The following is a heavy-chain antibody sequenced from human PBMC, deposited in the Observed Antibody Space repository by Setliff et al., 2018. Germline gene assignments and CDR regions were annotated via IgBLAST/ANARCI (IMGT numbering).Heavy chain of an antibody. V-gene: IGHV3-23*01. CDR3: VKGTLPYCTGPTCYPLDH. CDR1: GFTFSNSD. D-gene: IGHD2-8*02. J-gene: IGHJ4*02. CDR2: ISGNGGRT. Sequence: PGGSLRLSCAASGFTFSNSDMSWVRQAPGKGLEWVSTISGNGGRTYYADSVEGRFTISRDNSKNTLYLQMNSLRDADTAIYYCVKGTLPYCTGPTCYPLDHWGQGTLVTVSS.